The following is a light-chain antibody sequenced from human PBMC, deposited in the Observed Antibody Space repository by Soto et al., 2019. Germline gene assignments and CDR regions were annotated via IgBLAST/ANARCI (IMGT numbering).Light chain of an antibody. CDR3: QVWDSSSDPPYV. Sequence: SYELTQPPSVSGAPGQTARITCGGNNIGSKSVHWYQQKPGQAPVLVVYYDRDQPSGIPERFSGSNSGNTATLTISRVEAGDEADYYCQVWDSSSDPPYVFGTGTKVTVL. J-gene: IGLJ1*01. CDR1: NIGSKS. V-gene: IGLV3-21*02. CDR2: YDR.